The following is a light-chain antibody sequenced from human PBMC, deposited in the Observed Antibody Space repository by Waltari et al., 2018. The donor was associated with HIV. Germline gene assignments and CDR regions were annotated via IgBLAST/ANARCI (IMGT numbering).Light chain of an antibody. CDR2: ASS. J-gene: IGKJ4*01. CDR1: QSISTY. Sequence: DIRMTQSPPSLSASVGDSVTITCRASQSISTYLNWYQQKPGKAPKLLIYASSSLQSGVPSRFSGSGSGTDFNLTISSLQPADSSTYYCQQSYSSRLTFGGGTKVEIK. V-gene: IGKV1-39*01. CDR3: QQSYSSRLT.